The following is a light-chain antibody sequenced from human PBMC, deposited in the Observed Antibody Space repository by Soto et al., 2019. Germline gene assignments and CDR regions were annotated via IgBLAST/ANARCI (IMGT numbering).Light chain of an antibody. J-gene: IGLJ1*01. Sequence: QSALTQPASVSGSPGQSITISCTGTNSDVGSYNLVSWYQQHPGKAPKLMIYEVSKRPSGFSNRFSGSKSGNTASLTISGLQAEDEADYYCSSYAGSSTYVFGTGTKVTVL. V-gene: IGLV2-23*02. CDR2: EVS. CDR1: NSDVGSYNL. CDR3: SSYAGSSTYV.